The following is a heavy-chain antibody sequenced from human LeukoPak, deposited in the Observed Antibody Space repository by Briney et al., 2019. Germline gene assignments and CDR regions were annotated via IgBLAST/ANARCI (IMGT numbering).Heavy chain of an antibody. V-gene: IGHV4-34*11. CDR2: VYYSGST. D-gene: IGHD3-22*01. J-gene: IGHJ4*02. CDR1: GGSFSGYY. Sequence: SETLSLTCAVYGGSFSGYYWTWIRQPPGKGLEWIGYVYYSGSTKYNPSLKSRVTISLDTSKNQFSLKVSSVTAADTAVYYCAREGYDSSGFYPFDYWGQGTLVTVSS. CDR3: AREGYDSSGFYPFDY.